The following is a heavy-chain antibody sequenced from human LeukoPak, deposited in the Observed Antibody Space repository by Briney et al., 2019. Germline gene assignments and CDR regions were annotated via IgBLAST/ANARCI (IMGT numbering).Heavy chain of an antibody. Sequence: GGSLRLSCAASGFTFSSYWMHWVRQAPGKGLVWVSRINTDGSSTTYADSVKRRFTISRDNAKNTLYLQMNSLRAEDTAVYYCARGMYHHMDVWGQGTTVTVSS. CDR2: INTDGSST. CDR3: ARGMYHHMDV. V-gene: IGHV3-74*01. J-gene: IGHJ6*02. D-gene: IGHD2-2*01. CDR1: GFTFSSYW.